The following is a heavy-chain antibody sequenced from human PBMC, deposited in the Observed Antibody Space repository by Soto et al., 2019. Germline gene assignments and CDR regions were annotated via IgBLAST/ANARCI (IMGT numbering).Heavy chain of an antibody. D-gene: IGHD5-18*01. Sequence: ASVKVSCKASGYTFTSYGISWVRQAPGQGLEWMGWISAYNGNTNYAQKLQGRVTMTTDTSTSTAYMELRSLRSDDTAVYYCARPHVDTAIRTGDAMKYYYYYMDVWGKGTTVTVSS. CDR3: ARPHVDTAIRTGDAMKYYYYYMDV. CDR1: GYTFTSYG. V-gene: IGHV1-18*01. J-gene: IGHJ6*03. CDR2: ISAYNGNT.